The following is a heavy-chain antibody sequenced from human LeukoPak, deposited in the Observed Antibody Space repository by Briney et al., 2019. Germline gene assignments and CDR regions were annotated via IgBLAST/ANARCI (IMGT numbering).Heavy chain of an antibody. Sequence: ASVKVSCKASGYTFTSYGISWVRQAPGQGLEWMGWISAYNGNTNYAQKLQGRVTMTTDTSTSTAYMELRSLRSDDTAVYYCARGPDSSGWYEDGYYYMDVWGKGTTVTVSS. J-gene: IGHJ6*03. CDR3: ARGPDSSGWYEDGYYYMDV. CDR1: GYTFTSYG. CDR2: ISAYNGNT. V-gene: IGHV1-18*01. D-gene: IGHD6-19*01.